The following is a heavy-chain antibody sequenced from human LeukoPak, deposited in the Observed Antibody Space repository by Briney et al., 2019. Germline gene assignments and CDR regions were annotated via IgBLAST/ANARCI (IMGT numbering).Heavy chain of an antibody. D-gene: IGHD3-16*01. V-gene: IGHV1-69*05. CDR1: GGTFSSYA. CDR2: IIPIFGTA. CDR3: ARDLRLGGLLTFDP. J-gene: IGHJ5*02. Sequence: SVKVSCKASGGTFSSYAISWVRQAPGQGLEWMGGIIPIFGTANYAQKFQGRVTITTDESTSTAYMELSSLRSEDTAVYYCARDLRLGGLLTFDPWGQGTLVTVSS.